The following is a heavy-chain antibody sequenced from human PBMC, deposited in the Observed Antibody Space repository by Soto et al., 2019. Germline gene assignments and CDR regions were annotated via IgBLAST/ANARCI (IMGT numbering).Heavy chain of an antibody. CDR3: AKDQSHIVVVPAALDY. J-gene: IGHJ4*02. Sequence: GGSLRLSCAASGFTFSSYSLNWVRQAPGKGLEWVSSISGSGSSKYYADSVKGRFTISRDNSKNTLYLQMNSLRAEDTAVYYCAKDQSHIVVVPAALDYWGQGTLVTVSS. CDR2: ISGSGSSK. V-gene: IGHV3-23*01. CDR1: GFTFSSYS. D-gene: IGHD2-2*01.